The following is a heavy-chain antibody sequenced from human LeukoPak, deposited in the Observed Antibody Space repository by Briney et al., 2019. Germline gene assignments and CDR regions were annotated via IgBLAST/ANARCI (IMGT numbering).Heavy chain of an antibody. J-gene: IGHJ6*03. CDR1: DDSISSHY. CDR2: IFYGGST. Sequence: PSETLSLTCTVSDDSISSHYWTWIRQPPGKGLEWIGCIFYGGSTKYSPSLTGRVTISVDTSKNQFSLKLTSVTAADTAVYYCASQFYYGSGAAYFMDVWGKGTMVTVSS. V-gene: IGHV4-59*11. D-gene: IGHD3-10*01. CDR3: ASQFYYGSGAAYFMDV.